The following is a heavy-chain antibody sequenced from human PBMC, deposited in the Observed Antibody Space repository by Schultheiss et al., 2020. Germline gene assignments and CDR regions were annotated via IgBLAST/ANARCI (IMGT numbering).Heavy chain of an antibody. Sequence: SETLSLTCTVSGGSISSSRYYWGWIRQPPGKGLEWIGSIYYSGSTNYNPSLKSRVTISVDTSKNQFSLKLSSVTAADTAVYYCARHDYGGAQAEYFQHWGQGTLVTVSS. CDR2: IYYSGST. V-gene: IGHV4-39*01. CDR3: ARHDYGGAQAEYFQH. J-gene: IGHJ1*01. CDR1: GGSISSSRYY. D-gene: IGHD4-23*01.